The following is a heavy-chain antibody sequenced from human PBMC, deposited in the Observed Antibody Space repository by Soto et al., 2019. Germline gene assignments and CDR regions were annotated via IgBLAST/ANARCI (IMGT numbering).Heavy chain of an antibody. CDR3: ARASSYYYDSSGYYWPFDY. V-gene: IGHV1-69*13. Sequence: SVKVSCKASGGTFSSYAISWVRQAPGQGLEWMGGIIPIFGTANYAQKFQGRVTITADESTSTAYMELSSLRSEDTAVYYCARASSYYYDSSGYYWPFDYWGQGTLVTVSS. J-gene: IGHJ4*02. CDR1: GGTFSSYA. CDR2: IIPIFGTA. D-gene: IGHD3-22*01.